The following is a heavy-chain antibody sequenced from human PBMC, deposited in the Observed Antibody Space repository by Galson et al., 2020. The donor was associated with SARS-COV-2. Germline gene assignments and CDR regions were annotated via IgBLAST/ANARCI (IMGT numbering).Heavy chain of an antibody. J-gene: IGHJ5*02. CDR2: ISGDNGKT. CDR3: ARGSPWGVAAARGAFNCFSP. Sequence: ASVKVSCKATGYTFTNYGLNWVRQAPGQGLECMGWISGDNGKTKYAQKVQGRVTMTTETSTSTAYMELRSLRSDDTAVYYCARGSPWGVAAARGAFNCFSPWGQGPLLPVPS. V-gene: IGHV1-18*01. D-gene: IGHD2-15*01. CDR1: GYTFTNYG.